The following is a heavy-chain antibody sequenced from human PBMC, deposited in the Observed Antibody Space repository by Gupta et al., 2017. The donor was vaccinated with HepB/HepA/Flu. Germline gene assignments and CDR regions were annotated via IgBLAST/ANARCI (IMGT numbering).Heavy chain of an antibody. CDR1: GFTVSSYY. CDR2: IYTGGST. J-gene: IGHJ6*03. V-gene: IGHV3-53*01. CDR3: ARDLGEGYMDV. Sequence: VQLVESGGGLIQPGGAVRLSCAGSGFTVSSYYMSWVRQAPGKGLEWVSIIYTGGSTNYADSVKGRFTISRDNSKNTLYLQMNSLRAEDTAVYYCARDLGEGYMDVWGKGTTVTVSS. D-gene: IGHD3-16*01.